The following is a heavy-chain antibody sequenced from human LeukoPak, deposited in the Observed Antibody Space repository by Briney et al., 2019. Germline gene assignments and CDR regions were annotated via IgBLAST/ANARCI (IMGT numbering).Heavy chain of an antibody. CDR1: GFTVSSNY. D-gene: IGHD6-19*01. CDR2: IRYDGSNK. J-gene: IGHJ4*02. CDR3: AGGVGSIAVAGKGRFDY. V-gene: IGHV3-30*02. Sequence: GGSLRLSCAASGFTVSSNYMSWVRQAPGTGLEWVAFIRYDGSNKYYADSVKGRFTISRDNSKNTLYLQMNSLRAEDTAVYYCAGGVGSIAVAGKGRFDYWGQGTLVTVSS.